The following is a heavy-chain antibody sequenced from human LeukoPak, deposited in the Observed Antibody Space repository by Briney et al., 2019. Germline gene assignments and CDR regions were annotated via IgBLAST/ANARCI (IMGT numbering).Heavy chain of an antibody. CDR2: INPNTGGT. D-gene: IGHD2-8*01. V-gene: IGHV1-2*02. J-gene: IGHJ6*02. Sequence: ASVKVSCKASGYTFTSYGISWVRQAPGQGLEWMGWINPNTGGTNYAQKFQGRVTMTRDTSISTTYMELSRLRSDDTAVYYCARLYEGVDVWGQGTTVTVSS. CDR1: GYTFTSYG. CDR3: ARLYEGVDV.